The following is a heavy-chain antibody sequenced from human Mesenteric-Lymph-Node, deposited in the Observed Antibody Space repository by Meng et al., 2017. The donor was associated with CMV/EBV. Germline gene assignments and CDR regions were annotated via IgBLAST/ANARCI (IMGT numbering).Heavy chain of an antibody. CDR2: ISSGGGST. CDR1: GFTFSTQT. CDR3: AKDRVSGGYSVDF. D-gene: IGHD3-22*01. V-gene: IGHV3-23*01. Sequence: GESLKISCAASGFTFSTQTMSWVRQAPGKGLEWVSAISSGGGSTYYADSVKGRFTISRDNSKNTLNLQMNSLRAEDTAMYYCAKDRVSGGYSVDFWGQGTLVTVSS. J-gene: IGHJ4*02.